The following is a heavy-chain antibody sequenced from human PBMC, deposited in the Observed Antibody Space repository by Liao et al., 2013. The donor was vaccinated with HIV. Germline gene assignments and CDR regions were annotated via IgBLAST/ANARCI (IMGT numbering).Heavy chain of an antibody. D-gene: IGHD3-3*01. CDR3: ARGTLGPYDFWSGPVRLRLFDY. J-gene: IGHJ4*02. Sequence: QVQLQQWGAGLLKPSETLSLTCAVYGGSFSGYYWSWVRQPTGKGLEWIGEINQSGSTNYSPSLKSRVTISVDTSKNQFSLKLSSVTAADTAVYFCARGTLGPYDFWSGPVRLRLFDYWGQGTLVTVSS. CDR2: INQSGST. V-gene: IGHV4-34*02. CDR1: GGSFSGYY.